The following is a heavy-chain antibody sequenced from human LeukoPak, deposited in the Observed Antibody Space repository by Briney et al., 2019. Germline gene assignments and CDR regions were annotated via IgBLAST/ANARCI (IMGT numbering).Heavy chain of an antibody. J-gene: IGHJ6*03. Sequence: SVTVSFKSSGGTFSSYAIRWVRQPPGQGLEWMGLIIPIFGTANYAQKFQGRVTITADKSTSTAYMELSSLRSEDTAVYYCARGPRKGSYYYMDVWGKGTTVTVSS. CDR3: ARGPRKGSYYYMDV. V-gene: IGHV1-69*06. CDR1: GGTFSSYA. CDR2: IIPIFGTA.